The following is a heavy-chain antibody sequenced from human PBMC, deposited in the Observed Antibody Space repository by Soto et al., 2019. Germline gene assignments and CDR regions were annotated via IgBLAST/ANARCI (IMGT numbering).Heavy chain of an antibody. Sequence: ASVKVSCKASGYTFTSYDINWVRQATGQGLEWMGWMNPNSGNTGYAQKFQGRVTMTRTTSISTAYMELSSLRSEDTAVYYCARVVRSDSSGPLGFDDWGKGTPVTVYS. CDR3: ARVVRSDSSGPLGFDD. J-gene: IGHJ4*02. D-gene: IGHD3-22*01. V-gene: IGHV1-8*01. CDR1: GYTFTSYD. CDR2: MNPNSGNT.